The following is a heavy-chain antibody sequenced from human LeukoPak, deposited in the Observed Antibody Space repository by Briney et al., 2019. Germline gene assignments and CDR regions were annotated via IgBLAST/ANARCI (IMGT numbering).Heavy chain of an antibody. CDR2: IYYSGST. D-gene: IGHD2-8*01. V-gene: IGHV4-59*01. CDR3: ARNQGYCTDGVCYTAFDY. J-gene: IGHJ4*02. CDR1: GGSISSYY. Sequence: SETLSLTCTVSGGSISSYYWSWIRQPPGKGLEWIGYIYYSGSTNYNPSLKSRVTISVDTSKNQFSLKLSSVTAADTAVYYCARNQGYCTDGVCYTAFDYWGQGTLVTASS.